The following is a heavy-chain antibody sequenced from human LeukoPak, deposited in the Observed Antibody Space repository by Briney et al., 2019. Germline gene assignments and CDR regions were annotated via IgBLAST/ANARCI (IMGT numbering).Heavy chain of an antibody. CDR1: GYTFTTYG. Sequence: ASVKVSCKASGYTFTTYGISWVRQAPGQGLEWMGWISAYNGNTNYAQKLQGRVTMTTDTSTSTTYMELRSLRSDDTAVYYCARDGALDYGDYYFDYWGQGTLVTVSS. V-gene: IGHV1-18*01. CDR2: ISAYNGNT. CDR3: ARDGALDYGDYYFDY. J-gene: IGHJ4*02. D-gene: IGHD4-17*01.